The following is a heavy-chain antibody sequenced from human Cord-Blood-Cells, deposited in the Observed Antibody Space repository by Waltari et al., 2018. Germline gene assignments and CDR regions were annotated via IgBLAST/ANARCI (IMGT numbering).Heavy chain of an antibody. J-gene: IGHJ4*02. V-gene: IGHV4-39*01. CDR3: ARLTYYDFWSGYYFDY. D-gene: IGHD3-3*01. Sequence: QLQLQESGPGLVKPSETLSLTCTVSGGSISSSSYYWGWIRQPPGKGLEWIGSIYYSGSTNYHPSRKSRVTISVETSKNQFSQKLSSVTAADTAVYYCARLTYYDFWSGYYFDYWGQGTLVTVSS. CDR2: IYYSGST. CDR1: GGSISSSSYY.